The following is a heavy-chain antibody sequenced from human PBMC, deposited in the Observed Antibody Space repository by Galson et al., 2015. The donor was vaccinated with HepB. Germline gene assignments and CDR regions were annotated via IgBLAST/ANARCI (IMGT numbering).Heavy chain of an antibody. CDR1: GFTFSSYA. J-gene: IGHJ1*01. CDR2: ISGSGGST. Sequence: SLRLSCAASGFTFSSYAMSWVRQAPGKGLEWVSAISGSGGSTYYADSVKGRFTISRDNSKNTLYLQMNSLRAEDTAVYYCAKDHRLAYCSGGSCSRWWYFQHWGQGTLVTVSS. D-gene: IGHD2-15*01. CDR3: AKDHRLAYCSGGSCSRWWYFQH. V-gene: IGHV3-23*01.